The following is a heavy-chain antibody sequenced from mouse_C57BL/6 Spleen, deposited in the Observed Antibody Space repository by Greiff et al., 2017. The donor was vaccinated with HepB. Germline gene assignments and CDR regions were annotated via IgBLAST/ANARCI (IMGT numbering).Heavy chain of an antibody. V-gene: IGHV1-54*01. CDR3: ARGYGYDVGDY. Sequence: VKLMESGAELVRPGTSVKVSCKASGYAFTNYLIEWVKQRPGQGLEWIGVINPGSGGTNYNEKLKGKATLTADKSSSTAYMQLSSLTSEDSAVYFCARGYGYDVGDYWGQGTTLTVSS. D-gene: IGHD2-2*01. CDR1: GYAFTNYL. J-gene: IGHJ2*01. CDR2: INPGSGGT.